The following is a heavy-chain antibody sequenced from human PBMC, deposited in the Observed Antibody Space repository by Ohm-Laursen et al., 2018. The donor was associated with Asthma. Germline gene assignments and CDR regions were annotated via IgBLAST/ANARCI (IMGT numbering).Heavy chain of an antibody. CDR2: ISYDGSNK. Sequence: SLRLSCAASGFTFSSYGMHWVRQAPGRGLEWVAVISYDGSNKYYADSVKGRFTISRDNSKNTLYLQMNSLRAEDTAVYYCARDLRAFDIWGQGTMVTVSS. CDR1: GFTFSSYG. V-gene: IGHV3-30*03. D-gene: IGHD3-10*01. J-gene: IGHJ3*02. CDR3: ARDLRAFDI.